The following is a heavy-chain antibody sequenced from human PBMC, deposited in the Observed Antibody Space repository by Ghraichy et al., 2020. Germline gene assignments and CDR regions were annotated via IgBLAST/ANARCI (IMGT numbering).Heavy chain of an antibody. D-gene: IGHD3-10*01. CDR3: ARDQVYYNSGWYFDY. CDR1: GFTFSGYA. CDR2: ISYDGSHK. J-gene: IGHJ4*02. Sequence: GGSLRLSCAASGFTFSGYAMHWVRQVPGKGLEWVAIISYDGSHKYYADSVEGRFTISRDNSKNTLYLQMNTLRAEDTAVYYCARDQVYYNSGWYFDYWGQGTLVTVSS. V-gene: IGHV3-30-3*01.